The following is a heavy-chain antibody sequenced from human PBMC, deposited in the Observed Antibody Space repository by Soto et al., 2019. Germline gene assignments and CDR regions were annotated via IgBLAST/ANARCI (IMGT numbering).Heavy chain of an antibody. CDR2: IYYSGTTT. Sequence: SETLCLTCTVSGCSISHYYWTWIRQPPGKGLEWMGDIYYSGTTTNYNPSLKSRVTLSVDTSKNQFSLKLSSVTAADTAVYYCARGLNGYSHYFDYWGQGTLVTVSS. CDR1: GCSISHYY. V-gene: IGHV4-59*08. D-gene: IGHD5-18*01. CDR3: ARGLNGYSHYFDY. J-gene: IGHJ4*02.